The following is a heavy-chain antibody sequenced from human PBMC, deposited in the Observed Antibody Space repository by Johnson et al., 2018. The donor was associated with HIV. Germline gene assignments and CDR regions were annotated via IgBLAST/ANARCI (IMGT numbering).Heavy chain of an antibody. V-gene: IGHV3-30*04. J-gene: IGHJ3*02. Sequence: QVQLVESGGGVVQPGGSLRLSCAASGFTFSSYAMHWVRQAPGKGLEWVAVISYDGSNKYYADSVKGRFTISRDNSKNTLYLQMNSLRAEDTAVYYCARDGGIAATDAFDIWGQGTMVTVSS. CDR1: GFTFSSYA. CDR2: ISYDGSNK. CDR3: ARDGGIAATDAFDI. D-gene: IGHD6-13*01.